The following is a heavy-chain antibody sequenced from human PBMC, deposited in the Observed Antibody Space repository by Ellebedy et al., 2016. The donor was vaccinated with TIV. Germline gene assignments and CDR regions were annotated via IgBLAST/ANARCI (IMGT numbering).Heavy chain of an antibody. J-gene: IGHJ4*02. D-gene: IGHD3-10*01. V-gene: IGHV3-64D*06. CDR3: VKVFSFRGGVDY. Sequence: GESLKISCSASGFTFSSYAMHWVRQAPGKGLEYVSAISSNGGSTYYADSVKGRFTISRDNSKNTLYLQMSSLRAEDTAVYYCVKVFSFRGGVDYWGQGTLVTVSS. CDR1: GFTFSSYA. CDR2: ISSNGGST.